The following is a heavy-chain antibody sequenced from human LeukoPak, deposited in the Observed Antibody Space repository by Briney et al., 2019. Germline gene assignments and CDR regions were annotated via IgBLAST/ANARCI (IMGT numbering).Heavy chain of an antibody. J-gene: IGHJ5*02. Sequence: GESLKISCQTSGYDFSTKWIGWVRQMPGKGLEWMGIIYPLDSITRYSPSFQGHVTISADTSINTAYLQWPSLKPSDTAIHYCARLAPDYADYWFDPWGQGTLVTVSS. CDR2: IYPLDSIT. D-gene: IGHD4-17*01. CDR3: ARLAPDYADYWFDP. CDR1: GYDFSTKW. V-gene: IGHV5-51*01.